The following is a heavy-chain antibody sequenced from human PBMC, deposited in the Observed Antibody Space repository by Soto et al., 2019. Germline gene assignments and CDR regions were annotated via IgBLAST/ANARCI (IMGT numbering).Heavy chain of an antibody. CDR3: ARRNYDILTGYYGLSDYYYYYYMDD. J-gene: IGHJ6*03. D-gene: IGHD3-9*01. CDR1: GYSFTSYW. V-gene: IGHV5-51*01. CDR2: IYPGDSDT. Sequence: GESLKISCKGSGYSFTSYWIGWVRQMPGKGLEWMGIIYPGDSDTRYSPSFQGQVTISADKSISTAYLQWSSLKASDTAMYYCARRNYDILTGYYGLSDYYYYYYMDDWGKGAPVTVSS.